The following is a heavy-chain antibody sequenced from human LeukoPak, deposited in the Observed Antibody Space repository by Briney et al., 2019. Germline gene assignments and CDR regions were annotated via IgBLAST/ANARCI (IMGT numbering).Heavy chain of an antibody. D-gene: IGHD3-10*01. CDR3: ARLPITMVRGVKGWFDP. CDR2: ISAYDGNT. Sequence: VASVKVSCKASGYTFTSYGISWVRQAPGQGLEWMGWISAYDGNTNYAQKLQGRVTMTTDTPTSTAYMELRSLRSDDTAVYYRARLPITMVRGVKGWFDPWGQGTLVTVSS. V-gene: IGHV1-18*01. CDR1: GYTFTSYG. J-gene: IGHJ5*02.